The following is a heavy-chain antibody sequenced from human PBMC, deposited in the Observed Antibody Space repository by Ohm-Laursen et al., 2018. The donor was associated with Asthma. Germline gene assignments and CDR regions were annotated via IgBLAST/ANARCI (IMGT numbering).Heavy chain of an antibody. D-gene: IGHD3-9*01. Sequence: GSSVKVSCKASGGTFSSYAISWVRQAPGQGLEWMGGIIPIFGIANYAQKFQGRVTITADKSTSTAYMELSSLRAEDTAVYYCARDLRYFDWLFNLGYWGQGTLVTVSS. V-gene: IGHV1-69*17. CDR2: IIPIFGIA. CDR1: GGTFSSYA. CDR3: ARDLRYFDWLFNLGY. J-gene: IGHJ4*02.